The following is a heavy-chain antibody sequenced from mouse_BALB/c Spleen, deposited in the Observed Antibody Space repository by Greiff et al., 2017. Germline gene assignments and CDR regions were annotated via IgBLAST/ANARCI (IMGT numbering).Heavy chain of an antibody. CDR3: NAYYYGSPFDY. V-gene: IGHV14-4*02. D-gene: IGHD1-1*01. CDR2: IDPENGDT. CDR1: GFNIKDYY. Sequence: EVQVVESGAELVRSGASVKLSCTASGFNIKDYYMHWVKQRPEQGLEWIGWIDPENGDTEYAPKFQGKATMTADTSSNTAYLQLSSLTSEDTAVYYCNAYYYGSPFDYWGQGTTLTVSS. J-gene: IGHJ2*01.